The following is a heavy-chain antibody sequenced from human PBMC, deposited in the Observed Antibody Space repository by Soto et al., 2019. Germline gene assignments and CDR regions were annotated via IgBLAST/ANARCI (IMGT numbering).Heavy chain of an antibody. CDR2: INHSGST. Sequence: QVQLQQWGAGLLKPSETLSLTCAVYGGSFSGYYWSWIRQPPGKGLEWIGEINHSGSTNYNPSLKSRVTISVDTSKNKFSLKLSSVTAADTAVYYCARMAHVLMVYAKGGWFDPWGQGTLVTVSS. CDR1: GGSFSGYY. CDR3: ARMAHVLMVYAKGGWFDP. J-gene: IGHJ5*02. D-gene: IGHD2-8*01. V-gene: IGHV4-34*01.